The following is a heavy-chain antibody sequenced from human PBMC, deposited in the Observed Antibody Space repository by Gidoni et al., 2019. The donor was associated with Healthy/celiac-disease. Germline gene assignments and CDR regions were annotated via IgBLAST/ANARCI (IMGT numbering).Heavy chain of an antibody. D-gene: IGHD2-15*01. Sequence: EVQLVESGGGLVKPGGSLRLSCAASGFTFSSYSMNWVRQAPGKGLEGVSSISSSSSYIYYADSVKGRFTISRDNAKNSLYLQMNSLRAEDTAVYYCAKVDPRYCSGGSCYNWYFDLWGRGTLVTVSS. CDR1: GFTFSSYS. J-gene: IGHJ2*01. CDR2: ISSSSSYI. V-gene: IGHV3-21*01. CDR3: AKVDPRYCSGGSCYNWYFDL.